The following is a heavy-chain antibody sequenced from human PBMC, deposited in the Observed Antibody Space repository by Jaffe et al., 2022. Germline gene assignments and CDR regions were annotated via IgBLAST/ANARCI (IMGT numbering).Heavy chain of an antibody. Sequence: QVQLQESGPGLVKPSETLSLTCAVTGYPISSGYFWAWIRQPPGRGLEWIGSTHHNGNTHYNPSLRSRVTISMDTSKNQILLKETSVTAADTAVYYCARTWDNNGYALFDYWGLGILVTVSS. CDR3: ARTWDNNGYALFDY. CDR2: THHNGNT. CDR1: GYPISSGYF. J-gene: IGHJ4*02. D-gene: IGHD2-8*01. V-gene: IGHV4-38-2*01.